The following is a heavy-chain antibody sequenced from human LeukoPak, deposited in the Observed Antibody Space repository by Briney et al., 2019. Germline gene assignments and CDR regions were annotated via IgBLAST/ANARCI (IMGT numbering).Heavy chain of an antibody. D-gene: IGHD6-13*01. CDR2: INAGNGNT. J-gene: IGHJ5*02. CDR1: GYTFTSYA. Sequence: ASVKVSFTASGYTFTSYAMHWVRQAPGQRLEWMGWINAGNGNTKYSQKFQGRVTITRDTSASTAYMELSSLRSEDTAVYYCARDRSSSWYNWFDPWGQGTLVTVSS. V-gene: IGHV1-3*01. CDR3: ARDRSSSWYNWFDP.